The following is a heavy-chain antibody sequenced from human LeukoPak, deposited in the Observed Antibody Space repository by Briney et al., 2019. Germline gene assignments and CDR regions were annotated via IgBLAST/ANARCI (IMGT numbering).Heavy chain of an antibody. Sequence: GGSLRLSCAASGFTFSSYAMSWVRQAPGKGLEWVSAISGSGGSTYYADSVKGRFTISRDNSKNTLYLQMNSLRVEDTAIYYCAKGRGYCTGGSCYSDYWGQGTLVTVSS. CDR1: GFTFSSYA. CDR2: ISGSGGST. D-gene: IGHD2-15*01. V-gene: IGHV3-23*01. J-gene: IGHJ4*02. CDR3: AKGRGYCTGGSCYSDY.